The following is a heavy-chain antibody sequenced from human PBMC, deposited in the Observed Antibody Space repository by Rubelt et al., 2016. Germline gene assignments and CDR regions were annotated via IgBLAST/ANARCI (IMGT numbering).Heavy chain of an antibody. CDR2: IIPILGIA. CDR1: GGTFSSYA. CDR3: ASSLPNLFGIAARDYYYYYGMDV. J-gene: IGHJ6*02. V-gene: IGHV1-69*04. D-gene: IGHD6-6*01. Sequence: QVQLVQSGAEVKKPGSSVKVSCKASGGTFSSYAISWVRQAPGQGLEWMGRIIPILGIANYAQKFQGRVTITADKSTSTASMELRSLRSEDTAVYYCASSLPNLFGIAARDYYYYYGMDVWGQGTTVTVSS.